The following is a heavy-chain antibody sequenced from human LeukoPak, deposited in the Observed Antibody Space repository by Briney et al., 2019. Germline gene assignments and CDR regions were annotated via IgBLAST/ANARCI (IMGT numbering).Heavy chain of an antibody. D-gene: IGHD3-9*01. CDR2: IIPIFGTA. J-gene: IGHJ4*02. CDR1: GGTFSSYA. Sequence: ASVKVSCKASGGTFSSYAISWVRQAPGQGLEWMGGIIPIFGTANYAQKFQGRVTITTDESTSTAYMELSSLRSEDTAVYYCASARDILTGYDQYYFDYWGQGTLVTVSS. V-gene: IGHV1-69*05. CDR3: ASARDILTGYDQYYFDY.